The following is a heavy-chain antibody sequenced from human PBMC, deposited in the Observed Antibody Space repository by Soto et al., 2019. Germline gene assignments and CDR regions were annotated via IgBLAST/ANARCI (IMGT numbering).Heavy chain of an antibody. D-gene: IGHD3-9*01. J-gene: IGHJ3*02. CDR1: GFTFSSYA. CDR3: AKVRSPEDDILTGYYLRWWAFDI. CDR2: ISGRGGST. V-gene: IGHV3-23*01. Sequence: EVQLLESGGGLVQPGGSLRLSCAASGFTFSSYAMSWVRQAPGKGLEWVSAISGRGGSTYYADSVRGRFTISRDNSKNTLYLQMNSLRAEDTAVYYCAKVRSPEDDILTGYYLRWWAFDIWGQGTMVTVSS.